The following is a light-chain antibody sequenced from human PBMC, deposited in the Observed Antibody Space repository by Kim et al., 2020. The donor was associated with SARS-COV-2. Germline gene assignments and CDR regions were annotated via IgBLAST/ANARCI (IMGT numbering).Light chain of an antibody. CDR2: GAS. J-gene: IGKJ4*01. V-gene: IGKV3-15*01. CDR1: QTVSSK. Sequence: VSPGERAPLSCRASQTVSSKLSWYQQKPGQPPKVLIYGASTRATGIPARFSGSGSGTEFTLTITSLESEDFAVYYCQQYSLWPLTFGGGTKVDIK. CDR3: QQYSLWPLT.